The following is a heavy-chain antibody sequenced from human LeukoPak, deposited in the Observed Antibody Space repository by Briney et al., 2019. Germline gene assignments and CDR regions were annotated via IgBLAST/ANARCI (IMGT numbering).Heavy chain of an antibody. V-gene: IGHV3-23*01. D-gene: IGHD1-20*01. CDR2: ISGSGGST. CDR1: GFTFSSYA. Sequence: GGSLRLSCAASGFTFSSYAMNWVRQAPGKGLEWVSAISGSGGSTYYADSMKGRFTISRDNSKNTLYLQMNSLRAEDTAVYYCAKDPIRSSLTRTIDYWGQGTLVTVSS. J-gene: IGHJ4*02. CDR3: AKDPIRSSLTRTIDY.